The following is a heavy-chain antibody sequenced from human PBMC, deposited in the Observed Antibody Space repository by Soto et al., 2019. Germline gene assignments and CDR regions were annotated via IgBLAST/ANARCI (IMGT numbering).Heavy chain of an antibody. Sequence: EVQLVESGGGLVQPGRSLRLSCAASGFTFDADAMNWVRQAPGQGLAWVSGIHCNSGTTGYADSVRGRFTISRDNAKNSLYLQMNSLRGEDTAVYHCVKTTGSTGWYQFDSWGQGTLVTVSS. J-gene: IGHJ4*02. CDR2: IHCNSGTT. V-gene: IGHV3-9*01. CDR3: VKTTGSTGWYQFDS. CDR1: GFTFDADA. D-gene: IGHD6-19*01.